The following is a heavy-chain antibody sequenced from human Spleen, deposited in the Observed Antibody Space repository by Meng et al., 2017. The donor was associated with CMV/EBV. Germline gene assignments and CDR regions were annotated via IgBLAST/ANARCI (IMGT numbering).Heavy chain of an antibody. D-gene: IGHD5-12*01. Sequence: SETLSLTCTVSGGSISSYYWSWIRQPPGKGLEWIGYSNHSGNSKYNPTLKSRAIISLDTSKNHLSLKLRSVTAADTAVYFRARVRGSRRAGGGGSLIDAIVDKVATKGYHFDYWGQGTLVTVSS. CDR3: ARVRGSRRAGGGGSLIDAIVDKVATKGYHFDY. CDR1: GGSISSYY. J-gene: IGHJ4*02. V-gene: IGHV4-59*13. CDR2: SNHSGNS.